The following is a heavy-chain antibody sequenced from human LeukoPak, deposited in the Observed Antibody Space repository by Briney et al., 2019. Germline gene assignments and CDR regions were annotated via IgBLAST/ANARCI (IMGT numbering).Heavy chain of an antibody. CDR3: AKGASSWYSRFDY. V-gene: IGHV3-48*01. CDR1: GFTFSSYS. J-gene: IGHJ4*02. Sequence: GGSLRLSCAASGFTFSSYSMNWVRQAPGKGLEWVSYISSSSSTIYYADSVKGRFTISRDNAKNSLYLQMNSLRAEDTAVYYCAKGASSWYSRFDYWGQGTLVTVSS. D-gene: IGHD6-13*01. CDR2: ISSSSSTI.